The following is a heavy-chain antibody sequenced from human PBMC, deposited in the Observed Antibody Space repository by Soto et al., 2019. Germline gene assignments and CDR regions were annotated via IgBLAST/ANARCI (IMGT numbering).Heavy chain of an antibody. J-gene: IGHJ5*02. D-gene: IGHD5-12*01. CDR1: GCSISSSSYY. CDR2: IYYSGST. V-gene: IGHV4-39*01. Sequence: SETLSLTCTVSGCSISSSSYYWGWIRQPPGKGLEWIGSIYYSGSTYYNPSLKSRVTISVDTSKNQFSLKLSSVTAADTAVYYCARHAEDEASWFAPWGQGTLVTVSS. CDR3: ARHAEDEASWFAP.